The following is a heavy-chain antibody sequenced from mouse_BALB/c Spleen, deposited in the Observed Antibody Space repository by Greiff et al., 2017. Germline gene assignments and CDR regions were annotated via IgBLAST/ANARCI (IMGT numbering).Heavy chain of an antibody. Sequence: VQLQQSGTVLARPGASVKMSCKASGYTFTSYWMHWVKQRPGQGLEWIGAIYPGNSDTSYNQKFKGKATLTADKSSSTAYMQLSSLTSENSAVYFCARTGYNAMDYWGQGTSVTVSS. V-gene: IGHV1-5*01. CDR3: ARTGYNAMDY. CDR2: IYPGNSDT. J-gene: IGHJ4*01. CDR1: GYTFTSYW.